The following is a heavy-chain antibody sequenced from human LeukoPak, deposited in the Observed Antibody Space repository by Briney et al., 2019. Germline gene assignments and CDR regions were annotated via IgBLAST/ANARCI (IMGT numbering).Heavy chain of an antibody. CDR1: GGSISSYY. D-gene: IGHD2/OR15-2a*01. Sequence: SETLSLTCTVSGGSISSYYWSWIRQPPGKGLEWIGEINHSGSTNYNPSLKSRVTISADTSKNQFSLRLSSVTAADTAVYYCARQGGILSDYWGQGTLVTVSP. V-gene: IGHV4-34*01. CDR3: ARQGGILSDY. J-gene: IGHJ4*02. CDR2: INHSGST.